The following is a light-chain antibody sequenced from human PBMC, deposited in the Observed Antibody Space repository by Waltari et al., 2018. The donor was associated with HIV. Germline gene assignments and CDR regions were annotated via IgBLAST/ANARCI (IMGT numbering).Light chain of an antibody. V-gene: IGLV8-61*01. CDR1: SGSVSTSYH. Sequence: QTVVTQEPSFSVSPGGTVKLTCGLSSGSVSTSYHPTWHQQTPGQAPRTLIYNTNPRSSGVPDRFSGSILGNKAALTITGAQADDECDYYCMVYMGSGIWVFGGGTKVTVL. CDR2: NTN. J-gene: IGLJ3*02. CDR3: MVYMGSGIWV.